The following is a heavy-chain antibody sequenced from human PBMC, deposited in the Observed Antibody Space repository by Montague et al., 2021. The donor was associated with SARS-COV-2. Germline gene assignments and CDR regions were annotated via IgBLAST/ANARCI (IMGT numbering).Heavy chain of an antibody. J-gene: IGHJ5*02. V-gene: IGHV4-34*12. CDR3: ARRITMVRGVTKRNNWFDP. D-gene: IGHD3-10*01. CDR2: IFHSGST. Sequence: SETLSLTCTVSDGSVSSSYWSWIRQPPGRGLEWIGEIFHSGSTNYNPSLKSRVTMSVDKSKNDFSLKLSPVTAADTVMYYCARRITMVRGVTKRNNWFDPWGRGILVTVSS. CDR1: DGSVSSSY.